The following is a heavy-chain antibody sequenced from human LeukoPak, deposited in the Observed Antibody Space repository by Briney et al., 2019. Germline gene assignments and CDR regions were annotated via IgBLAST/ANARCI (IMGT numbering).Heavy chain of an antibody. V-gene: IGHV3-7*01. Sequence: GGSLRLSCAASGFTFSRYWMSWVRQAPGKGLEWVANIKQDGSEEYYVDSVKGRFTISRDNAKNSLYLQMNSLRAEDTAVYYCAREIFPVVPYYYYYMDVWGKGTTVTVSS. CDR1: GFTFSRYW. D-gene: IGHD2-2*01. CDR2: IKQDGSEE. J-gene: IGHJ6*03. CDR3: AREIFPVVPYYYYYMDV.